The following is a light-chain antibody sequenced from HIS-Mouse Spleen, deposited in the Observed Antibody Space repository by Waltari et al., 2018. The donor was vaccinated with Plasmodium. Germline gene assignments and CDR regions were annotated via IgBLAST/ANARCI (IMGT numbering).Light chain of an antibody. V-gene: IGLV1-44*01. J-gene: IGLJ2*01. CDR3: AAWDDSLNGVV. Sequence: QSVLTQPPSASGTPGQRVTISCSGSSSNIGSNTVNWYQQLPGTAPKLLIHSNKPRPAGVPDRFSGSKSGTSASLAISGLQSEDEADYYCAAWDDSLNGVVFGGGTKLTVL. CDR2: SNK. CDR1: SSNIGSNT.